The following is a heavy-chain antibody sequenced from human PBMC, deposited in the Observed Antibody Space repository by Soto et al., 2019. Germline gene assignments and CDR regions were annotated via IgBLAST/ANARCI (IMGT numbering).Heavy chain of an antibody. Sequence: GGSLRLSCAASGFTFSRYSMNWVRQAPGKGLEWVSYISSSSSTIHYADSVKGRFTISRDNAKNSLYLQMNSLRAEDTAVYYSARSMTTVYYYYYMDVWGKGTTVTVSS. J-gene: IGHJ6*03. CDR3: ARSMTTVYYYYYMDV. D-gene: IGHD4-4*01. CDR1: GFTFSRYS. V-gene: IGHV3-48*01. CDR2: ISSSSSTI.